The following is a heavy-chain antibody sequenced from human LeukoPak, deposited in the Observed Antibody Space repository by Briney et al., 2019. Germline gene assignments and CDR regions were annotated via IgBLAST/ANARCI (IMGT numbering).Heavy chain of an antibody. CDR3: ARWGYCSGGSCSSPGDY. Sequence: PSETLSLTCTVSGGSISSSSYYWGWIRQPPGKGLEWIGSIYYSGSTYYNPSLKSRVTISVDTSKNQFSLKLSSVTAADTAVYYCARWGYCSGGSCSSPGDYWGQGTLVTVSS. CDR1: GGSISSSSYY. J-gene: IGHJ4*02. CDR2: IYYSGST. D-gene: IGHD2-15*01. V-gene: IGHV4-39*01.